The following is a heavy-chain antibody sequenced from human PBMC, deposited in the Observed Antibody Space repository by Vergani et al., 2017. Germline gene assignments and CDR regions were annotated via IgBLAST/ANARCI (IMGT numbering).Heavy chain of an antibody. V-gene: IGHV4-30-4*01. CDR2: IHYSGTT. CDR1: GVSISSDDFY. Sequence: QLQLQESGPGLVKPSQTLSLTCTVSGVSISSDDFYWSWIRQPPGKGLEWIGYIHYSGTTYYNSSLKSRVSMSVATSKKQFSLKMNSVTAADTAVYYCARRCSTTCSTMGRAAFDIWGQGTMVTVSS. D-gene: IGHD2-2*01. J-gene: IGHJ3*02. CDR3: ARRCSTTCSTMGRAAFDI.